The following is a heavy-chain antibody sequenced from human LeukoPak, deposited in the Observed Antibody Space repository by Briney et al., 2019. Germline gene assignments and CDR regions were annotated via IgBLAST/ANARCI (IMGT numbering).Heavy chain of an antibody. D-gene: IGHD5-12*01. V-gene: IGHV1-2*02. J-gene: IGHJ3*02. CDR1: GYTFTGYY. Sequence: GASVKVSCKASGYTFTGYYMHWVRQAPGQGLEWMGWINPNSGGTNYAQKFQGRVTMTRDTSISTAYMELSRLRSDDTAVYYCARRADSGYDAVWAFDIWGQGTMVTVSS. CDR3: ARRADSGYDAVWAFDI. CDR2: INPNSGGT.